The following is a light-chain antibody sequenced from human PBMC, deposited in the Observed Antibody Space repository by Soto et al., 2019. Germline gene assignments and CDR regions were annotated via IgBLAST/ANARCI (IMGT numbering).Light chain of an antibody. V-gene: IGKV3-20*01. CDR3: QQYGSSPIT. J-gene: IGKJ5*01. CDR2: DAS. Sequence: EIVLTQSPGTLSLSPGERATLSCRASQSVSSSTYLAWYQQKPAQAPRLLIYDASSRATSIPDRISGSGSGTDFTLTIGSLEPDDVAVYYCQQYGSSPITFGQGTRLE. CDR1: QSVSSSTY.